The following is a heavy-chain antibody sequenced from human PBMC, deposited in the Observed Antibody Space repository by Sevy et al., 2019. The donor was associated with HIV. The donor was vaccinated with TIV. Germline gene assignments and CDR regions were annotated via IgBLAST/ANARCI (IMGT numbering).Heavy chain of an antibody. V-gene: IGHV3-30-3*01. CDR2: ISYDGNIK. D-gene: IGHD5-18*01. CDR1: RFTFSTYA. CDR3: ARDGGAYTYGTGKY. Sequence: GGSLRLSCAASRFTFSTYAMHWVRQAPGKGLEWVSVISYDGNIKYYEDSVKGRFTISRDESKNTLYLQMNSLRAEDTAVYYCARDGGAYTYGTGKYWGQGTLVTVSS. J-gene: IGHJ4*02.